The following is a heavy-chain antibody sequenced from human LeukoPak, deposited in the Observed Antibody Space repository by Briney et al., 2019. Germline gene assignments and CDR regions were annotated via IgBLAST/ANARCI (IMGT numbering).Heavy chain of an antibody. D-gene: IGHD3-10*02. CDR3: ARSILFMSADAFDI. Sequence: GGSLRLSCAASGFTFSGYEMNWVRRAPGKGLEWVSYISSSGCAIYYADSVKGRFTISRDNSKKTLYLQMNTLRAEDTAVYYCARSILFMSADAFDIWGQGTMVTVSS. V-gene: IGHV3-48*03. CDR2: ISSSGCAI. J-gene: IGHJ3*02. CDR1: GFTFSGYE.